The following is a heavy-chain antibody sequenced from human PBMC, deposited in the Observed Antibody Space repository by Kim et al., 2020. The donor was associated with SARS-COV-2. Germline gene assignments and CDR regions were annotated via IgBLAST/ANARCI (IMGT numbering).Heavy chain of an antibody. Sequence: SETLSLTCTVSGASITSTNFYGGWIRQPPGKGLEWIGDVYFSGGTYYNPSLTGRVTISVDTSKNQVSLKLNSVTAADSALHYCARHRERGSFSAGAFDIWGQGTMVTVSS. CDR1: GASITSTNFY. J-gene: IGHJ3*02. CDR3: ARHRERGSFSAGAFDI. CDR2: VYFSGGT. D-gene: IGHD1-1*01. V-gene: IGHV4-39*01.